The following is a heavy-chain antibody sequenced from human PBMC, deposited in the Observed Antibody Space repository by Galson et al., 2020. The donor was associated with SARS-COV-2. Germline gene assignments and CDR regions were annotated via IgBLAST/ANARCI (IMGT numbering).Heavy chain of an antibody. CDR2: IDWDDDK. V-gene: IGHV2-70*11. J-gene: IGHJ4*02. CDR1: GFSLSTSGMC. Sequence: SGPTLVKPTQTLTLTCTFSGFSLSTSGMCVIWIRQPPGKALEWLARIDWDDDKYYSTSLKTRLTISKDTSKNQVVLTMTNMDPVDTATYYCGRMLTTVTAYDYWGQGTLVTVSS. D-gene: IGHD4-17*01. CDR3: GRMLTTVTAYDY.